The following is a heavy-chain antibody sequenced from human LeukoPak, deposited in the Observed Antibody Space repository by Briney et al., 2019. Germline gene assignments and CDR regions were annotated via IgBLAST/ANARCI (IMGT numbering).Heavy chain of an antibody. V-gene: IGHV4-38-2*01. Sequence: SETLSLTCAVSGYSISRGYYWGWIRQPPGKGLEWIGSIYHSGSTYYNPSLKSRVTISVDTSKNQFSLKLNSVTAADTAVYYCARASVYGEEAFDIWGQGTMVTVSS. CDR1: GYSISRGYY. CDR2: IYHSGST. J-gene: IGHJ3*02. CDR3: ARASVYGEEAFDI. D-gene: IGHD4-17*01.